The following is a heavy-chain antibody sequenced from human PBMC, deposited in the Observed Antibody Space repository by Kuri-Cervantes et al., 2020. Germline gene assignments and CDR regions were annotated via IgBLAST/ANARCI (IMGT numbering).Heavy chain of an antibody. CDR3: ARDYHYYDSSGPSDPYNWFDP. V-gene: IGHV3-21*01. D-gene: IGHD3-22*01. CDR2: ISSSSSYI. J-gene: IGHJ5*02. CDR1: GFTFSSYG. Sequence: GGSLRLSCAASGFTFSSYGMNWVRQAPGKGLEWVSSISSSSSYIYYADSVKGRFTISRDNSKNTLYLQMNSLRAEDTAVYYCARDYHYYDSSGPSDPYNWFDPWGQGTLVTVSS.